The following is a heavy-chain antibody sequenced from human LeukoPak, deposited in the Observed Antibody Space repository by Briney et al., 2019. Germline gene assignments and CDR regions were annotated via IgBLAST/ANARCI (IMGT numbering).Heavy chain of an antibody. CDR3: ARELVSLGTGYFDL. Sequence: PGGSLRLSCEASGFSVGSKYMNWVRQAPGKGLEWVSILYSGADTYYADSVKGRFTISRDNSKNTLHLQMDSLRAEDTAIYYCARELVSLGTGYFDLWGRGTLVTVSS. D-gene: IGHD7-27*01. J-gene: IGHJ2*01. CDR2: LYSGADT. V-gene: IGHV3-53*01. CDR1: GFSVGSKY.